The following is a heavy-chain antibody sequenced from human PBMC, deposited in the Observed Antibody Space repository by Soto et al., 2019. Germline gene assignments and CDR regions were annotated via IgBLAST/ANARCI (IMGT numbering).Heavy chain of an antibody. V-gene: IGHV2-26*01. Sequence: SGPTLVNPTETLTLTCTVSGFSLSNGKVGVSWIRQPPGKALEWLAHIFSNDEKSYRTSLKSRLTISEDTSESQVVLTMTNVDPVDTATYYCARILFGRSVAGGYFYMDVWGKGTTVTVSS. D-gene: IGHD6-19*01. CDR2: IFSNDEK. CDR1: GFSLSNGKVG. J-gene: IGHJ6*03. CDR3: ARILFGRSVAGGYFYMDV.